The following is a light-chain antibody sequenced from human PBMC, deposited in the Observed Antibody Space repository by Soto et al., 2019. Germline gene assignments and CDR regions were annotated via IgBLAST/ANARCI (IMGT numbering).Light chain of an antibody. V-gene: IGKV1-13*02. CDR3: QQFNSYPIT. CDR2: DVS. CDR1: QDIRGA. Sequence: AIPVTQSPSSLSASVGDRVTITCRASQDIRGALAWYQQKPGKAPKLLIYDVSTLESGVPSRFSGSGSGTEFTLTISSLQPEDFGTYYCQQFNSYPITFGHGKRLEIK. J-gene: IGKJ5*01.